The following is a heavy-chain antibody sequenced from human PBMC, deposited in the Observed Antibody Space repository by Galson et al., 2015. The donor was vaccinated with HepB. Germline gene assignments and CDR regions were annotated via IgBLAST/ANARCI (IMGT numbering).Heavy chain of an antibody. CDR3: ARNYETVVISPFDI. V-gene: IGHV3-7*04. D-gene: IGHD3-22*01. Sequence: DSVKGRFTVSRDNAKKSLYLQMNSLRAEDTALYYCARNYETVVISPFDIWGQGTMVTVSS. J-gene: IGHJ3*02.